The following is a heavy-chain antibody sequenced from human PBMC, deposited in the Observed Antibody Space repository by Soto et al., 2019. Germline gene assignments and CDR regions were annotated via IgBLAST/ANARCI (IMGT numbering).Heavy chain of an antibody. D-gene: IGHD6-19*01. J-gene: IGHJ3*02. Sequence: QVQLQESGPGLVKPSETLSLTCTVSGGSISSYYWSWIRQPPGKGLEWIGYIYYSGSTNYNPSLKSRVTISLDTSKNQFSLKLSSLTAADTAVYYCARPGWRNAPYDAFDIWGQGTMVTVSS. CDR1: GGSISSYY. CDR3: ARPGWRNAPYDAFDI. CDR2: IYYSGST. V-gene: IGHV4-59*01.